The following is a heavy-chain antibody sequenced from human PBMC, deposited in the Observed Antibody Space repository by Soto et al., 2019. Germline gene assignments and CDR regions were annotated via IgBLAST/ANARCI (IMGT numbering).Heavy chain of an antibody. CDR1: GGSFSGYY. CDR2: INHSGST. V-gene: IGHV4-34*01. Sequence: QVQLQQWGAGLLKPSETLSLTCAVYGGSFSGYYWSWIRQPPGKGLEWIGEINHSGSTNYNPSLKIRVTISVDTSKNQFSLKLSSVTAADTAVYYCARGRPYYDFWSGYSFRWFDPWGQGTLVTVSS. CDR3: ARGRPYYDFWSGYSFRWFDP. D-gene: IGHD3-3*01. J-gene: IGHJ5*02.